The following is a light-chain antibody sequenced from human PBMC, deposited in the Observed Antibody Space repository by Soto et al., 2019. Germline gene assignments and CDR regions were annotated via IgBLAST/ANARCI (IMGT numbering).Light chain of an antibody. V-gene: IGKV1-9*01. J-gene: IGKJ2*01. CDR1: QGISSY. CDR3: QQLNSYAGYT. Sequence: IQLTQSPSSLSASVGDRVTITCRASQGISSYLAWYQQKPGKAPKLLIYAASTLQSGVPSRFSGSGSGTDFTLTISSLQPQDFATYYCQQLNSYAGYTFGQGTKLEIK. CDR2: AAS.